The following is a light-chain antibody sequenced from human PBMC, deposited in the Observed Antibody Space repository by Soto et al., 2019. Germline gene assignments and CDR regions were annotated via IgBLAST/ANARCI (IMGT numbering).Light chain of an antibody. J-gene: IGLJ1*01. V-gene: IGLV2-8*01. CDR2: EVD. CDR3: NSYAGGNSYV. CDR1: NNDVGRNHY. Sequence: QSALTQPPSASGSPGQSVIISCTGTNNDVGRNHYVSWYQFLPGQVPKVIIYEVDKRPSGVPDRFSGSRSGNTASLTVSGLHSEDEGDYYCNSYAGGNSYVFGTGTKLTVL.